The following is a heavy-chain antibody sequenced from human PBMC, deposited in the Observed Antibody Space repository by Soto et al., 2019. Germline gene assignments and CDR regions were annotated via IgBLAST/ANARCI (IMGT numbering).Heavy chain of an antibody. CDR2: INHSGST. CDR1: GLSFSGYY. CDR3: ARGYQYYSDSSGYYYSLKDLDY. V-gene: IGHV4-34*01. J-gene: IGHJ4*02. D-gene: IGHD3-22*01. Sequence: SETLSLTCAFYGLSFSGYYWSLIRQPPGKGLEWIGEINHSGSTNYNPSLKSRVTISVDTSKNQFSLKLSSVTAADTAVYYCARGYQYYSDSSGYYYSLKDLDYWGQGTLVTVSS.